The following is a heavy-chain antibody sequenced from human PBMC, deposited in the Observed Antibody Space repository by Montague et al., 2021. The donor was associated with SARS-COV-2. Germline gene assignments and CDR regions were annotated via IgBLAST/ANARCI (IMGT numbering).Heavy chain of an antibody. CDR2: IYNSGPT. Sequence: TLSLTCRVSGASIDTGNHYWTWIRQSAGQGLEWIGNIYNSGPTNYNPSLESRVTISLDRAKNHFSLLLSSVTAADTATYYCGRDSVSYGLDVWGQGTTVTVSS. D-gene: IGHD3-16*01. CDR3: GRDSVSYGLDV. J-gene: IGHJ6*02. CDR1: GASIDTGNHY. V-gene: IGHV4-61*09.